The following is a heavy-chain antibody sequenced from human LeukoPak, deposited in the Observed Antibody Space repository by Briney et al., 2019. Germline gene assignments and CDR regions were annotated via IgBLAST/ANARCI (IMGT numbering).Heavy chain of an antibody. CDR3: AREAQQLGTFDY. J-gene: IGHJ4*02. V-gene: IGHV4-59*01. D-gene: IGHD7-27*01. CDR1: GGSISSYY. Sequence: SETLSLTCAVYGGSISSYYWSWIRQPPGKGLEWIGYIYYSGSTNYNPSLKSRVTISVDTSKNQFSLKLSSVTAADTAVYYCAREAQQLGTFDYWGQGTLVTVSS. CDR2: IYYSGST.